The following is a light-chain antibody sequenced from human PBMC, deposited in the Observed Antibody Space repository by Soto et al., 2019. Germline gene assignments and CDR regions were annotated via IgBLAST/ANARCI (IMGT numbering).Light chain of an antibody. CDR3: HQYHNWPPFT. Sequence: EIVMTQSPATLSVSPGERATLSCRASQSVSSNLAWYQQKPGQAPRLLIYGASTRATGIPARFSGSGSGSEFTPAICLLQSKDFAGYYCHQYHNWPPFTFGQGTKLEIK. J-gene: IGKJ2*01. CDR1: QSVSSN. V-gene: IGKV3-15*01. CDR2: GAS.